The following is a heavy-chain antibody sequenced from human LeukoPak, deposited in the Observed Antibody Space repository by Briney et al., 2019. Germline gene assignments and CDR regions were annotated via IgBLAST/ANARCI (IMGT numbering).Heavy chain of an antibody. D-gene: IGHD6-13*01. CDR1: GFTFSSYA. CDR2: SGTAGGT. Sequence: GRSLRLSCTASGFTFSSYAMSWVRQAPGKGLEWVSSSGTAGGTYYADSVKGRFTISRDNSENTLYLQMNSLRTEDTALYYCAKGAMRQQLSDWGQGTLVTVSS. V-gene: IGHV3-23*01. CDR3: AKGAMRQQLSD. J-gene: IGHJ4*02.